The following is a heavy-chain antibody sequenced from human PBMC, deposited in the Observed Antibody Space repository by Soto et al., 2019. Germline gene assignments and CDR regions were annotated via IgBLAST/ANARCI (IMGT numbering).Heavy chain of an antibody. D-gene: IGHD6-6*01. CDR3: ARDGRNSSSFVYYYYGMDV. Sequence: EVQLVETGGGLIQPGGSLRLSCAASGFTVSSNYMSWIRQAPGKGLEWVSVIYSGGSTYYADSVKGRFTISRDNSKNTLYLQMNSLRAEDTAVYYCARDGRNSSSFVYYYYGMDVWGQGTTVTVSS. V-gene: IGHV3-53*02. CDR2: IYSGGST. CDR1: GFTVSSNY. J-gene: IGHJ6*02.